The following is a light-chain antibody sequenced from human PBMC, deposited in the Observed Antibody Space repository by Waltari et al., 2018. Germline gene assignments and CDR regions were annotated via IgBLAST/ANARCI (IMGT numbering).Light chain of an antibody. Sequence: QSALTQPASVSGSPGQSITISSTGTSSDVGSYNSVSWYQQHPAKAPKLIIYKVSERPSGVSNRFSGSKSDNTASLTISGLQAEDEAHYYCCSYTDGNTLVFGGGTKLTVL. CDR2: KVS. CDR3: CSYTDGNTLV. J-gene: IGLJ2*01. CDR1: SSDVGSYNS. V-gene: IGLV2-23*02.